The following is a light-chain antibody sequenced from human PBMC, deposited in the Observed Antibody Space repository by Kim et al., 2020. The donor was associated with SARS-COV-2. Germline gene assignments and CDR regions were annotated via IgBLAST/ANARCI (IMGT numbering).Light chain of an antibody. V-gene: IGLV2-14*04. CDR3: SSYTSSSTFV. CDR1: SSDVGGFTY. CDR2: DVD. Sequence: GQSITISCTGTSSDVGGFTYVSWYQQYPGQAPKLMIYDVDKRPSGVSNRFSGSKSGNTASLTISGLQAEDEADYYCSSYTSSSTFVFGTGTKVTVL. J-gene: IGLJ1*01.